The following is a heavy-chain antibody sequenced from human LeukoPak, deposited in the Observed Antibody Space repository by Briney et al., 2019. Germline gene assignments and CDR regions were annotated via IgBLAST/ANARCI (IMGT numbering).Heavy chain of an antibody. CDR2: INHSGST. V-gene: IGHV4-34*01. D-gene: IGHD3-3*01. CDR3: ARGRGPYFLSGYYY. J-gene: IGHJ4*02. Sequence: PSETLSLTCAVYGGSFSGYYWSWIRQPPGKGLEWIGEINHSGSTNYNPSLKSRVTISVDTSKNQFSLKLSSVTAADTAVYYCARGRGPYFLSGYYYWGQGTLVTVSS. CDR1: GGSFSGYY.